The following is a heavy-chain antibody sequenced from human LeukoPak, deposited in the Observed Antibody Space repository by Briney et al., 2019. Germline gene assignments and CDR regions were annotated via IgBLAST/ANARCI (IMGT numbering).Heavy chain of an antibody. J-gene: IGHJ4*02. CDR1: GFTFSGSA. V-gene: IGHV3-73*01. CDR3: TSGGYCSSTSCYGEN. CDR2: IRSKANSYAT. D-gene: IGHD2-2*01. Sequence: GGSLKLSCAASGFTFSGSAMHWVRQASGKGLEWVGRIRSKANSYATAYAASVKGRFTISRDDSKNTAYLQMNSLKTEDTAVYYCTSGGYCSSTSCYGENWGQGTLVTVSS.